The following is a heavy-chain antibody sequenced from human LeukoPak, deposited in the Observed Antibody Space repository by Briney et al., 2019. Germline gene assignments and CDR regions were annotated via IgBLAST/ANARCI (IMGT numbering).Heavy chain of an antibody. V-gene: IGHV3-33*01. J-gene: IGHJ3*02. CDR1: GFTFSSYG. Sequence: PGRSLRLSCAASGFTFSSYGMPWVRQAPGKGLEWVAVIWYDGSNKYYADSVKGRFTISRDNSKNTLYLQMNSLRAEDTAVYYCAREHPGYYYDSSGYRHAFDIWGQGTMVTVSS. CDR2: IWYDGSNK. D-gene: IGHD3-22*01. CDR3: AREHPGYYYDSSGYRHAFDI.